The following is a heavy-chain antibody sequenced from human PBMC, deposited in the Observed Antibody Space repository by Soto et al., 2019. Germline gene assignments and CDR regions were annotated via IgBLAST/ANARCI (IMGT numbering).Heavy chain of an antibody. V-gene: IGHV1-18*01. Sequence: GSSVKLSCKASGYPFTSYVISWVRQAPGQGLEWMGWISAYNGNTNYAQKLQGRVTMTTDTSTSTAYMELRSLRSDDTAVYYCARRGGRGDYGYWRQGTLVTVSS. D-gene: IGHD4-17*01. CDR3: ARRGGRGDYGY. CDR1: GYPFTSYV. J-gene: IGHJ4*02. CDR2: ISAYNGNT.